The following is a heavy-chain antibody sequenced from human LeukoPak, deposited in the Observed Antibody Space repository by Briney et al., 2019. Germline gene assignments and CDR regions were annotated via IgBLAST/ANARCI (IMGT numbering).Heavy chain of an antibody. V-gene: IGHV4-4*02. D-gene: IGHD1-26*01. J-gene: IGHJ4*02. CDR2: IAHDGTT. CDR3: TREDRPYCPFAY. Sequence: PSETLSLTCGVSGGSIDITNYWSWVRQAPGKGLEWIGEIAHDGTTNYNPSLRSRVAMSFDRANDQFSLSLTSVTAADTAVYYCTREDRPYCPFAYWGQGVLVTVSS. CDR1: GGSIDITNY.